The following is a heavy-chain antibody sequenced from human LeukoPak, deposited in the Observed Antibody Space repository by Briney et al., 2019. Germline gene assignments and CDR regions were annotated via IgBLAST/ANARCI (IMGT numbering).Heavy chain of an antibody. D-gene: IGHD6-6*01. V-gene: IGHV1-69*13. CDR1: GGTFRSYA. J-gene: IGHJ4*02. CDR2: IIPIFGTA. CDR3: ARGDSSSSLEFDY. Sequence: GASVKVSCKASGGTFRSYAISWVRQAPGQGLEWMGGIIPIFGTANYAQKFQGRVTITADESTSTAYMELSSLRSEDTAVYYCARGDSSSSLEFDYWGQGTLVTVSS.